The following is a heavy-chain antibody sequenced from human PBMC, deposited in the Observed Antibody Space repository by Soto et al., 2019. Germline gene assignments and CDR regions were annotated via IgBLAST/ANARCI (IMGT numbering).Heavy chain of an antibody. V-gene: IGHV3-30*18. CDR1: GFTFSSYG. D-gene: IGHD1-1*01. CDR2: ISYDGSDK. CDR3: AKVQLERRVYYYGMDV. J-gene: IGHJ6*02. Sequence: QVQLVESGGGVVQPGRSLRLSCVASGFTFSSYGMHWVRQAPGKGLEWVAVISYDGSDKYYADSVQGRFTISRDNSKNPLDLQMNSLRAEDTAVYYCAKVQLERRVYYYGMDVWGQGTTVTVSS.